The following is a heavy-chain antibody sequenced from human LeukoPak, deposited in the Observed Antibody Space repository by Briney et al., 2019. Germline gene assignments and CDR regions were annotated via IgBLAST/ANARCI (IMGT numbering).Heavy chain of an antibody. CDR3: ARGVGGYPLSSIAARPLNFDY. D-gene: IGHD6-6*01. CDR2: ISGSGGST. V-gene: IGHV3-23*01. J-gene: IGHJ4*02. CDR1: GFTFSSYA. Sequence: GGSLRLSCAVSGFTFSSYAMSWARQAPGKGLEWVSVISGSGGSTYYADSVKGRFTISRDNSKNTLSLQMHSLRAEDTAVYYCARGVGGYPLSSIAARPLNFDYWGQGTLVTVSS.